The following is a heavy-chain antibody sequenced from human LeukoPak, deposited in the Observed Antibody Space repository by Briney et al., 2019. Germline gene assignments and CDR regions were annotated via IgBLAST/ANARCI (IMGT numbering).Heavy chain of an antibody. CDR3: ARDIPGPWGVTTH. D-gene: IGHD4-17*01. J-gene: IGHJ4*02. CDR2: IYSGGST. CDR1: GFTVSSNY. Sequence: GGSLRLSCAASGFTVSSNYMSWVRQAPGKGLGWVSLIYSGGSTYYADSVKGRFTNYRDNSKNTLYLQMNSLRAEDTAGYYCARDIPGPWGVTTHWGQGTLVTVSS. V-gene: IGHV3-53*01.